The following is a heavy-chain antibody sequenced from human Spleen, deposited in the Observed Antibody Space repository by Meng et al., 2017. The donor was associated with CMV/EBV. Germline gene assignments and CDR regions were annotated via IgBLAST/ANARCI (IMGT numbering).Heavy chain of an antibody. CDR1: GGTLTEFS. V-gene: IGHV1-69*02. CDR3: ARAPNSGGYYTDV. D-gene: IGHD1-26*01. J-gene: IGHJ6*03. Sequence: SVKVSCKASGGTLTEFSFDWVRQAPGQGLEWMGRIIPVLDITNYAQRFQGRVTIAADKSTGVVHMELTSLRFEDTAVYYCARAPNSGGYYTDVWGPGTLVTVSS. CDR2: IIPVLDIT.